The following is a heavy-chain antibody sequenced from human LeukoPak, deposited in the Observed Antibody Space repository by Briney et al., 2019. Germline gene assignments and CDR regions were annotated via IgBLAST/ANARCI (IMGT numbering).Heavy chain of an antibody. Sequence: GGSLRLSCAASGITFNAIHWVRQAPGKGLAWVALTWYDGSNKYYADSVKGRFTIPIDNSKNMVYLHMNSLRADDTAGYYCARELFGSGSCPDHWGQGTLVTVSS. V-gene: IGHV3-33*01. J-gene: IGHJ4*02. CDR3: ARELFGSGSCPDH. D-gene: IGHD3-10*01. CDR2: TWYDGSNK. CDR1: GITFNA.